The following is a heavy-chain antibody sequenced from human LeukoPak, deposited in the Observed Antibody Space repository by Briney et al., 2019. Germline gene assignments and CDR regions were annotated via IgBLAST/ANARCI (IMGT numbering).Heavy chain of an antibody. CDR3: ARDSDPRGLFDY. CDR1: GGSISSGGYY. V-gene: IGHV4-31*03. J-gene: IGHJ4*02. Sequence: SETLSFTCTVSGGSISSGGYYWSWIRQHPGKGLEWIGYIYYSGSTYYNPSLKSRVTISVDTSKNQFSLKLSSVTAADTAVYYCARDSDPRGLFDYWGQGTLVTVSS. CDR2: IYYSGST.